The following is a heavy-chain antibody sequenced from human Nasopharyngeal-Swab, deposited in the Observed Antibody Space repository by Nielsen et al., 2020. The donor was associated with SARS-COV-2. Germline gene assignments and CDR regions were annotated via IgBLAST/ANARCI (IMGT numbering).Heavy chain of an antibody. D-gene: IGHD6-19*01. CDR1: GGSISSYY. CDR2: IYYSGST. V-gene: IGHV4-59*08. J-gene: IGHJ4*02. Sequence: SETLSLTCTVSGGSISSYYWSWIRQPPGKGLEWIGYIYYSGSTNYNPSLKSRVTISVDTSKNQFSLKLSSVTAADTAVYYCARVSSGWSRGGDVYFDYWGQGTLVTVSS. CDR3: ARVSSGWSRGGDVYFDY.